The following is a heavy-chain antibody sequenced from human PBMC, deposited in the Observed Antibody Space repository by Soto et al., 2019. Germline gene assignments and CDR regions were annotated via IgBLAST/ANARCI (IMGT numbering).Heavy chain of an antibody. Sequence: ASVKVSCKASGYTFTSYYMHWVRQAPGQGLEWMGWINPNSGGTKSAEKFQGRVTMTRDTSISTAYMELSRLTSDDTAVYYCASAAVTGTAGLDFWGQGTQVTVSS. CDR2: INPNSGGT. J-gene: IGHJ4*02. D-gene: IGHD6-19*01. CDR1: GYTFTSYY. V-gene: IGHV1-2*02. CDR3: ASAAVTGTAGLDF.